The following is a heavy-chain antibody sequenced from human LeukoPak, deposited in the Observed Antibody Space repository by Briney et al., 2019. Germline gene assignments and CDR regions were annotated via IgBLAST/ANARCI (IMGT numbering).Heavy chain of an antibody. V-gene: IGHV3-15*01. CDR1: GFTFSSAW. D-gene: IGHD2-2*01. J-gene: IGHJ6*02. CDR3: STSQGVVVIYYYGMDA. CDR2: IKSKTDGGAT. Sequence: GGSLRLSCAASGFTFSSAWMSWVRQAPGKGLEWVGRIKSKTDGGATDYAAPVKGRFTISRDDSKNTLYLQMNSLKTEDTAIYYCSTSQGVVVIYYYGMDAWGQGTTVTVSS.